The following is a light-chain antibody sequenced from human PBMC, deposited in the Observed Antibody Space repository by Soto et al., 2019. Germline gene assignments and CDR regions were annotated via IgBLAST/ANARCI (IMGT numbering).Light chain of an antibody. CDR3: QQSSNWPLN. CDR1: QSVSSY. J-gene: IGKJ4*01. Sequence: EIVLTQSPATLSLSPGERATLSCRASQSVSSYLAWYQQKPGQAPRLLIYDASNRATGIPARFSGSGSGTDFTLTISSLEPEDFAVYYCQQSSNWPLNFGGGTKVDIK. CDR2: DAS. V-gene: IGKV3-11*01.